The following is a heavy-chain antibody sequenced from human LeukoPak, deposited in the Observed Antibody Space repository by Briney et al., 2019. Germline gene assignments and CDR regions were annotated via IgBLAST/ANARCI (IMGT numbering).Heavy chain of an antibody. CDR2: IFYSGST. D-gene: IGHD3-22*01. J-gene: IGHJ4*02. CDR3: AGAMYYHDSSGYFDY. V-gene: IGHV4-59*03. Sequence: SETLSLTCTVSGGSIGSYYWSWIRQPPGKGLEWIGYIFYSGSTNYSPSLKSRVTISLDTSKNQFSLKLTSVTAADTAVYYCAGAMYYHDSSGYFDYWGQGALVTVSS. CDR1: GGSIGSYY.